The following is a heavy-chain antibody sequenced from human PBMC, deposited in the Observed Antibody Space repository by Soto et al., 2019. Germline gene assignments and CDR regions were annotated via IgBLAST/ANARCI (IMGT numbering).Heavy chain of an antibody. D-gene: IGHD3-9*01. CDR2: IIPILGIA. Sequence: QVQLVQSGAEVKKPGSSVKVSCKASGGTFSSYTISWLRQAPGQGLEWMGRIIPILGIANYAQKFQGRVTITADKSTSTAYMELSSLRSEDTAVYYCARGKYDILTGYNYYYYGMDVWGQGTTVTVSS. V-gene: IGHV1-69*02. J-gene: IGHJ6*02. CDR1: GGTFSSYT. CDR3: ARGKYDILTGYNYYYYGMDV.